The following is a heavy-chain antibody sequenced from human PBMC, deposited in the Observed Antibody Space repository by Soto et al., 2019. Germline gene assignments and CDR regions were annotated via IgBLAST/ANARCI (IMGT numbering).Heavy chain of an antibody. CDR2: FYYSGST. CDR1: GGSISSGGYY. CDR3: ARPYYYDSSGYPSDAFDI. J-gene: IGHJ3*02. D-gene: IGHD3-22*01. V-gene: IGHV4-31*03. Sequence: QVQLQESGPGLVKPSQTLSLTCTVSGGSISSGGYYWSWIRQHPGKGLEWIGYFYYSGSTYYNPSLKSRVSISVDTSKNQFSLKLSSVTAADTAVYYCARPYYYDSSGYPSDAFDIWGQGTMVTVSS.